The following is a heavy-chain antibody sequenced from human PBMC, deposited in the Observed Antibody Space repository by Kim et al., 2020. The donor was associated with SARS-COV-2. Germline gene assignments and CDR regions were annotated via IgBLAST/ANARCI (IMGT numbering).Heavy chain of an antibody. V-gene: IGHV4-31*03. J-gene: IGHJ4*02. Sequence: SETLSLTCTVSGGSISTGAYYWSWIRQHPGKGLEWIGYIYFTGSTSYNPSLKSRATISVDTSKNQFSLKLTAVTAADTAVYYCERDRGYWGQGILVTVSS. CDR2: IYFTGST. D-gene: IGHD3-10*01. CDR3: ERDRGY. CDR1: GGSISTGAYY.